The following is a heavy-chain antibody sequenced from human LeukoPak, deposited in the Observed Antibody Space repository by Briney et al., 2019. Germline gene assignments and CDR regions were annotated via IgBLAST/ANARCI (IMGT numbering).Heavy chain of an antibody. CDR3: AREPPRDGAFDI. J-gene: IGHJ3*02. V-gene: IGHV3-53*01. CDR2: IYSGGST. D-gene: IGHD5-24*01. CDR1: GFTVSSNY. Sequence: GGSLRLSCAASGFTVSSNYMYWVRQAPGKGLEWVSVIYSGGSTYFADSVKGRFTISRDNSKNTLYLQVNSLRAEDTAVYYCAREPPRDGAFDIWGQGTMVTVSS.